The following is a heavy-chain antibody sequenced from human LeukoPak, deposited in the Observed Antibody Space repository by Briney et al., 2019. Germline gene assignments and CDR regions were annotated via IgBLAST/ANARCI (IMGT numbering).Heavy chain of an antibody. CDR3: ARVPISGWYYFDY. CDR2: INHSGST. J-gene: IGHJ4*02. D-gene: IGHD6-19*01. V-gene: IGHV4-34*01. CDR1: GGSFSGYY. Sequence: SETLSLTCAVYGGSFSGYYWSWIRQPPGKGLEWIGEINHSGSTNYNPSLKSRVTMSVDTSKNQFSLKLSSVTAADTAVYYCARVPISGWYYFDYWGQGTLVTVSS.